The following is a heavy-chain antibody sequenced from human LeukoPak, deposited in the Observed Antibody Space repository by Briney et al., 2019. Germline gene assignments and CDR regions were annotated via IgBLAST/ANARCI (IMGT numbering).Heavy chain of an antibody. CDR1: GGTFSSYA. D-gene: IGHD1-7*01. CDR3: ARSSRELGGYAPWELMPPFDY. J-gene: IGHJ4*02. CDR2: IIPIFGTA. Sequence: GASVKVSCKASGGTFSSYAISWVRQAPGQGLEWMGGIIPIFGTANYAQKFQGRVTITADKSTSTAYMELNSLRAEDTAVYYCARSSRELGGYAPWELMPPFDYWGQGTLVTVSS. V-gene: IGHV1-69*06.